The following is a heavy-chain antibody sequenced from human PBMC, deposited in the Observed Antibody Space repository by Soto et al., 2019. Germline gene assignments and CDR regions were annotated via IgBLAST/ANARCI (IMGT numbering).Heavy chain of an antibody. CDR2: INTNTGNP. CDR3: ARDLQWLVFSYYYYGMDV. V-gene: IGHV7-4-1*01. J-gene: IGHJ6*02. Sequence: SVKVSCKASGYTFTSYAMNWVRQAPGQGLEWMGWINTNTGNPTYAQGFTGRFVFSLDTSVSTAYLQICSLKAEDTAMYYCARDLQWLVFSYYYYGMDVWGQGTTVTVSS. CDR1: GYTFTSYA. D-gene: IGHD6-19*01.